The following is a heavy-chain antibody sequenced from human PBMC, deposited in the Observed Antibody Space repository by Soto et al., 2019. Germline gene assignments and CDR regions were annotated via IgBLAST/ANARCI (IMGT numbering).Heavy chain of an antibody. CDR3: ARVPRITMVRGVAHNWFDP. CDR2: IYCSGST. V-gene: IGHV4-31*03. D-gene: IGHD3-10*01. Sequence: SETLSLTCTVSGGSISSGGYYWSWIRQHPGKGLEWIGYIYCSGSTYYNPSLKSRVTISVDTSKNQFSLKLSSVTAADTAVYYCARVPRITMVRGVAHNWFDPWGQGTLVTVSS. J-gene: IGHJ5*02. CDR1: GGSISSGGYY.